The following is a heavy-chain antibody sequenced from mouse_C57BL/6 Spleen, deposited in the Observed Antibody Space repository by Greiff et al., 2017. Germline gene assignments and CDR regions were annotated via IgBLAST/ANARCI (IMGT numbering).Heavy chain of an antibody. D-gene: IGHD1-1*01. CDR2: IDPEDGDT. V-gene: IGHV14-1*01. CDR1: GFNIKDYY. J-gene: IGHJ4*01. Sequence: EVHLVESGAELVRPGASVKLSCTASGFNIKDYYMHWVKQRPEQGLEWIGRIDPEDGDTEYAPKFQGKATMTADTSSNTAYLQLSSLTSEDTAVYYCTTPTYGSSSYAMDYWGQGTSVTVSS. CDR3: TTPTYGSSSYAMDY.